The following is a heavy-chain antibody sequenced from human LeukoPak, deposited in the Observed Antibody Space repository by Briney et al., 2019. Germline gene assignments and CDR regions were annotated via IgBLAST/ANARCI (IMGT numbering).Heavy chain of an antibody. J-gene: IGHJ4*02. CDR2: ISYDGSNK. Sequence: GGSLRLPCAASGFTFSSYGMHWVRQAPGKGLEWVAVISYDGSNKYYADSVKGRFTISRDNSKNTLYLQMNSLRAEDTAVYYCAKILRPSIVATIVDYWGQGTLVTVSS. D-gene: IGHD5-12*01. V-gene: IGHV3-30*18. CDR3: AKILRPSIVATIVDY. CDR1: GFTFSSYG.